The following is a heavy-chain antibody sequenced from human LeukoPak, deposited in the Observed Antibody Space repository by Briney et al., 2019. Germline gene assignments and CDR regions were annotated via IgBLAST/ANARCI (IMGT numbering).Heavy chain of an antibody. CDR3: ARDLRITMIVVVITNGGLDY. J-gene: IGHJ4*02. Sequence: ASVKVSCKASGYTFTSYYMHWVRQAPGQGLEWMGIINPSGGSTSYAQKFQGRVTMTRDTSTSTVYMELSSPRSEDTAVYYCARDLRITMIVVVITNGGLDYWGQGTLVTVSS. CDR2: INPSGGST. CDR1: GYTFTSYY. V-gene: IGHV1-46*01. D-gene: IGHD3-22*01.